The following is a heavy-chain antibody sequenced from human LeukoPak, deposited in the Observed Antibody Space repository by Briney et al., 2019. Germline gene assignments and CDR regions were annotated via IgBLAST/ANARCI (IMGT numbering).Heavy chain of an antibody. CDR1: GFAFHNYA. CDR3: AKDTGGNGAYFYAMDV. Sequence: AGRSLRLSCVGSGFAFHNYAMHWVRRPPGKGLECVSAINWNSDTKAYADSVKGRFTISRDRARNSLYLQMDSLRPEDTALYYCAKDTGGNGAYFYAMDVWGQGTSVTVSS. V-gene: IGHV3-9*01. D-gene: IGHD4-23*01. J-gene: IGHJ6*02. CDR2: INWNSDTK.